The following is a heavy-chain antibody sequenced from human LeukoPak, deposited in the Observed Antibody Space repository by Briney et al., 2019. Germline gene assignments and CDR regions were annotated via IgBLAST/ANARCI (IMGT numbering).Heavy chain of an antibody. J-gene: IGHJ4*02. CDR1: GYTFTGYY. CDR2: INPNSGGT. Sequence: ASVKVSCKASGYTFTGYYMHWVRQAPGQGLEWMGWINPNSGGTNYAQKFQGRVTMTRDTSISTVYMELSSLRSEDTAVYYCARVRYGGNTPVDYWGQGTLVTVSS. CDR3: ARVRYGGNTPVDY. V-gene: IGHV1-2*02. D-gene: IGHD4-23*01.